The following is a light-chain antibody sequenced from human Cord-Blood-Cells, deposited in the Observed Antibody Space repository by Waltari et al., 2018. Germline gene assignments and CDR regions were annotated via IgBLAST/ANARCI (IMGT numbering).Light chain of an antibody. CDR3: QQYYSTPYS. Sequence: DIVMTQSPDSLAVSLGERATINCKSSPSVLYSSNNKNYLTWYQQKPGQPPKLLIYWASTRECGVPDRFSGSGSGTDFTLTISSLQAEDVAVYYCQQYYSTPYSFGQGTKLEIK. CDR2: WAS. CDR1: PSVLYSSNNKNY. V-gene: IGKV4-1*01. J-gene: IGKJ2*03.